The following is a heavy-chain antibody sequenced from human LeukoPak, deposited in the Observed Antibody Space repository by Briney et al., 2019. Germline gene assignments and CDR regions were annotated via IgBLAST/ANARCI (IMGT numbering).Heavy chain of an antibody. V-gene: IGHV3-9*01. D-gene: IGHD1-26*01. Sequence: GGSLRLSCAATGFTFKDYGMHWVRQPPEKGLEWVSSINWNGGGTDYADSVKDRFTISRDNAKNSLYLQLSSLRPEDTALYYCAKHMRATNTYSFFGLDVWGQGTTVTVSS. CDR2: INWNGGGT. J-gene: IGHJ6*02. CDR3: AKHMRATNTYSFFGLDV. CDR1: GFTFKDYG.